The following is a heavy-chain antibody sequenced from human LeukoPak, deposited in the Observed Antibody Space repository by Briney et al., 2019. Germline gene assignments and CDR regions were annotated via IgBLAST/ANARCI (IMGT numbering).Heavy chain of an antibody. Sequence: GGSLRLSCAASGFTFSNFGITWVRQAPGKGLEWLSVISTGGSTNYADSVKGRFTISRDNSKNILYLQMNSLRAEDTAVYYCARDDYYDSSGLDYWGQGILVTVSS. D-gene: IGHD3-22*01. J-gene: IGHJ4*02. V-gene: IGHV3-53*01. CDR2: ISTGGST. CDR1: GFTFSNFG. CDR3: ARDDYYDSSGLDY.